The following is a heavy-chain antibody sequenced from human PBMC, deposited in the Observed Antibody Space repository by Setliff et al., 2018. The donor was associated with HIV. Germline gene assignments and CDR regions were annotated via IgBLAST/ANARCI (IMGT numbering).Heavy chain of an antibody. CDR3: AGRPNYYGSGRYNYEPLYFDY. V-gene: IGHV4-38-2*01. D-gene: IGHD3-10*01. CDR2: IYHSGST. CDR1: GYSISSGYY. J-gene: IGHJ4*02. Sequence: SETLSLTCAVSGYSISSGYYWGWIRQPPGKGLEWIGSIYHSGSTYYNPSLKSRVTVSVDTSKNQFSLKLSSVTAADTAVHYCAGRPNYYGSGRYNYEPLYFDYWGQGTLVTVSS.